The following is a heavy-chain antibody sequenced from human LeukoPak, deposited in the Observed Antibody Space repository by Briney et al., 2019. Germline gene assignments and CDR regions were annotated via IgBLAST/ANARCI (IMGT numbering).Heavy chain of an antibody. V-gene: IGHV3-30*18. J-gene: IGHJ4*02. Sequence: QPGRSLRLSCAASGFTFSSYGMHWVRQAPGKGLEWVAVISYDGSNKYYADSVKGRFTISRDNPKNTLYLQMNSLRAEDTAVYYCAKDYAGEVAGNPDYWGQGTLVTVSS. CDR3: AKDYAGEVAGNPDY. D-gene: IGHD6-19*01. CDR2: ISYDGSNK. CDR1: GFTFSSYG.